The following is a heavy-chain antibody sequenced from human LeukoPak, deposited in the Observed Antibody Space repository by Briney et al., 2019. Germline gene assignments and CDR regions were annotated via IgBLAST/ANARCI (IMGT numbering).Heavy chain of an antibody. CDR1: GFTFSSYW. D-gene: IGHD1-26*01. CDR3: AKWEDGRAFDI. CDR2: INSDGSST. V-gene: IGHV3-74*01. Sequence: GGSLRLSCAASGFTFSSYWMHWVRQAPGKGLVWVSRINSDGSSTSYADSVKGRFTISRDNAKNTLYLQMNSLRAEDTAVYYCAKWEDGRAFDIWGQGTMVTVSS. J-gene: IGHJ3*02.